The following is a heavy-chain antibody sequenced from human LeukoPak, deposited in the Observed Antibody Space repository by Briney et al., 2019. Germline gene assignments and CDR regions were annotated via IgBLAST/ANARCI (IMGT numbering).Heavy chain of an antibody. D-gene: IGHD3-10*01. Sequence: GGSLRLSCAASGFTFTSAWMSWLRQTPEKGLEWVAHMNEDGSGRFYVDSAKGRFAISRDDTQNSVYLQMNSLRVEDTAVYYCAAWFGESVPWGQGTLVTVSS. J-gene: IGHJ5*02. CDR3: AAWFGESVP. V-gene: IGHV3-7*01. CDR1: GFTFTSAW. CDR2: MNEDGSGR.